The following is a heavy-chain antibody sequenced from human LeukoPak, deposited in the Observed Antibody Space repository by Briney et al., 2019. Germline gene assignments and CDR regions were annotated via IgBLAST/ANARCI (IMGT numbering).Heavy chain of an antibody. CDR1: GYTFTSYD. Sequence: ASVKVSCKASGYTFTSYDINWVRQATGQGLEWMGWMNPNSGNTGYAQKFQGRVTMTRNTSISTAYMELSSLRSEDTAVYYCARSYHDFWSGYFRPPHHNWFDPWGQGTLVTVSS. V-gene: IGHV1-8*01. CDR2: MNPNSGNT. CDR3: ARSYHDFWSGYFRPPHHNWFDP. D-gene: IGHD3-3*01. J-gene: IGHJ5*02.